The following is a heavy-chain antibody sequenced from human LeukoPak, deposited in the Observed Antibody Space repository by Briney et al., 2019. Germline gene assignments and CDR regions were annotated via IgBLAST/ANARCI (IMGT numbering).Heavy chain of an antibody. CDR3: ARDKLVRGGMNWFDP. CDR1: GFTFSSDS. V-gene: IGHV3-21*01. D-gene: IGHD3-10*01. J-gene: IGHJ5*02. CDR2: ISSSSSYI. Sequence: PGGSLRLSCAASGFTFSSDSMNWVRQAPGKGLEWVSSISSSSSYIYYADSVKGRFTISRDNAKNSLYLQMNSLRAEDTAVYYCARDKLVRGGMNWFDPWGQGTLVTVSS.